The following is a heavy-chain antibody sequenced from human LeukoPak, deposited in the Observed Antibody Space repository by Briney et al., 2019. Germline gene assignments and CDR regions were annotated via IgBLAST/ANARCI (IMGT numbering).Heavy chain of an antibody. J-gene: IGHJ4*02. CDR1: GGSVSSSSYY. CDR2: IYTSGST. D-gene: IGHD1-26*01. CDR3: ARGGSYFDY. Sequence: SSETLSLTCTVSGGSVSSSSYYWGWIRQPAGKGLEWIGRIYTSGSTNYNPSLKSRVTMSLDTSKNQFSLKLSSVTAADTAVYYCARGGSYFDYWGQGTLVTVSS. V-gene: IGHV4-61*02.